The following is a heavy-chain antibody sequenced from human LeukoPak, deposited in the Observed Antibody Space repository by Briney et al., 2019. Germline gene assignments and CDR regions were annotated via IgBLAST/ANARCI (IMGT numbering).Heavy chain of an antibody. V-gene: IGHV3-9*01. CDR1: GFNFDDYA. J-gene: IGHJ4*02. Sequence: GRSLGLSCAASGFNFDDYAMHWVRQTPGKGLEGVSGISWRNSGSLAYADSVKGRFTISRDNAKNSLYLQMNSLRAEDTALYYCAKASSSWTFAYFDYWGQGTLVTVSS. D-gene: IGHD6-13*01. CDR3: AKASSSWTFAYFDY. CDR2: ISWRNSGSL.